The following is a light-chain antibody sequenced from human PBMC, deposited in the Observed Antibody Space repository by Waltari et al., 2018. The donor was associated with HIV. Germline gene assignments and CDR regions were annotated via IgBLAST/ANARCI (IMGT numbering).Light chain of an antibody. CDR3: QQYYSYPLT. Sequence: AIRITLSPSSFPAPTRARVPITCRANQDISSYLAWYQQKPGKVPKLLIYDASALQSGVPSRFSGSGSGTDFTLTISSLQSEDFATYYCQQYYSYPLTFGGGTNVDIK. CDR1: QDISSY. V-gene: IGKV1-8*01. CDR2: DAS. J-gene: IGKJ4*01.